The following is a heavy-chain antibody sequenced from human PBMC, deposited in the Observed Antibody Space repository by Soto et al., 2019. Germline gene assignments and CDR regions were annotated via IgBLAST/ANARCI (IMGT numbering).Heavy chain of an antibody. CDR2: IKQDGSEK. D-gene: IGHD3-10*01. J-gene: IGHJ5*02. CDR3: ARHGSGSYWNWFDP. CDR1: GFTFSSYW. V-gene: IGHV3-7*03. Sequence: PGGSLRLSCAASGFTFSSYWMSWVRQAPGKGLEWVANIKQDGSEKYYVDSVKGRFTISRDNAKNSLYLQMNSLRAEDTAVYYCARHGSGSYWNWFDPWGQGTLVTVS.